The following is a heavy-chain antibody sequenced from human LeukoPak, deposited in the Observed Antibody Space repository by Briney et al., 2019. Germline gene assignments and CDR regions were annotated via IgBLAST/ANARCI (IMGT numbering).Heavy chain of an antibody. CDR3: ARAGSRVGATTLPIWSYFDY. Sequence: GASVKVSCKASGYTFTSYYMHWVRQALGQGLEWMGIINPSGGSTSYAQKFQGRVTMTRDTSTSTVYMELSSLRSEDTAVYYCARAGSRVGATTLPIWSYFDYWGQGTLVTVSS. CDR1: GYTFTSYY. D-gene: IGHD1-26*01. CDR2: INPSGGST. V-gene: IGHV1-46*01. J-gene: IGHJ4*02.